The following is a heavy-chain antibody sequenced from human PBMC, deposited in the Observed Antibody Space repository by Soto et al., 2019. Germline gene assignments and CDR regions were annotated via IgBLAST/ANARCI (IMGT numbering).Heavy chain of an antibody. Sequence: SETLSLTCTVSGGSISSSSYYWGWIRQPPGKGLEWIGSIYYSGSTYYNPSLKSRVTISVDTSKNQFSLKLSSVTAADTAVYYCASSGWPLDYWGQGTLVTVSS. J-gene: IGHJ4*02. D-gene: IGHD6-19*01. CDR2: IYYSGST. V-gene: IGHV4-39*01. CDR3: ASSGWPLDY. CDR1: GGSISSSSYY.